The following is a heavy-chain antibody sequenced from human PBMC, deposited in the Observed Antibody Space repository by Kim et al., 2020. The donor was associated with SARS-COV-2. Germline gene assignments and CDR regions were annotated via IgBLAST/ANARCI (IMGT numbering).Heavy chain of an antibody. CDR2: ISYDGSNK. J-gene: IGHJ3*02. CDR1: GFTFSSYA. V-gene: IGHV3-30*04. Sequence: GGSLRLSCAASGFTFSSYAMHWVRQAPGKGLEWVAVISYDGSNKYYADSVKGRFTISRDNSKNTLYLQMNSLRAEDTAVYYCARRYCSGGSCYHGFDIWGRGRMLTVSS. D-gene: IGHD2-15*01. CDR3: ARRYCSGGSCYHGFDI.